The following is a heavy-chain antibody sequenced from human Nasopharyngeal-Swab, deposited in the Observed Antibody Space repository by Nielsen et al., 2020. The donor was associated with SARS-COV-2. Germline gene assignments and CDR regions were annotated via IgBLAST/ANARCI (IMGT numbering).Heavy chain of an antibody. CDR2: VVPEDGEP. D-gene: IGHD3-3*01. J-gene: IGHJ3*02. CDR3: ASEGSGVFGVVIYAFDI. V-gene: IGHV1-24*01. Sequence: APVKVSCKVSGYTLTVLPIHWVRQAPGKGLEWMGTVVPEDGEPIHAQNFQGRVTMTEDTSTYTAYLELSSLRSEDTAVYYCASEGSGVFGVVIYAFDIWGPGTLVTVSS. CDR1: GYTLTVLP.